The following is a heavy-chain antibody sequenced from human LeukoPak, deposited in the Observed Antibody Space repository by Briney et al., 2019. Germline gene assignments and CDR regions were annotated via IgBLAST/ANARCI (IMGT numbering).Heavy chain of an antibody. Sequence: GGSLRLSCAASGLSVSSNHMSWVRQPSAKGLEWVTVIYSGGNTHYADSVKGRFTISRDNAQNTLYLQMNSLRAEDPALYYWGRGIAAVGIVVVFDYWGQGTLVTVSS. CDR2: IYSGGNT. V-gene: IGHV3-66*01. J-gene: IGHJ4*02. D-gene: IGHD6-13*01. CDR3: GRGIAAVGIVVVFDY. CDR1: GLSVSSNH.